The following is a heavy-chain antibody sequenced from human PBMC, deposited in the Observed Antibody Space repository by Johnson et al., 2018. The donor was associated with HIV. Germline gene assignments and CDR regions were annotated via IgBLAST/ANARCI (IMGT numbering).Heavy chain of an antibody. Sequence: QVQLVESGGGVVQPGRSLRLSCAASGFTFSSYAMHWVRQAPGKGLEWVAVISYDGSNKYYADSVKGRFTISRDNSKNTLYLQMNSLRAEDTAVYYCAREFHHYRITMIVVVSGENAFDIWGQGTMVTVSS. CDR2: ISYDGSNK. D-gene: IGHD3-22*01. J-gene: IGHJ3*02. CDR3: AREFHHYRITMIVVVSGENAFDI. V-gene: IGHV3-30-3*01. CDR1: GFTFSSYA.